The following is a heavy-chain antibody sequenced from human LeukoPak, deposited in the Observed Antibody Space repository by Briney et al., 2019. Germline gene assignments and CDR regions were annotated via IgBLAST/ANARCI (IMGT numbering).Heavy chain of an antibody. CDR2: IYHSGST. J-gene: IGHJ4*02. CDR1: GGSIRCSNW. Sequence: SDTLSLTCAVSGGSIRCSNWWSWVRQPPGKGLEWVGEIYHSGSTNYNPSLKSRVTISVDKSKNQFSLRLSSVTAADTAVYYCARTIYYGSGNSHWGQGTLVTVSS. V-gene: IGHV4-4*02. D-gene: IGHD3-10*01. CDR3: ARTIYYGSGNSH.